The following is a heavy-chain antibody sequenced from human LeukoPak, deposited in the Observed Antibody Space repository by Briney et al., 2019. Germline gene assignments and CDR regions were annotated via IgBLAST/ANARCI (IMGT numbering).Heavy chain of an antibody. J-gene: IGHJ4*02. CDR1: GFTFSSYA. V-gene: IGHV3-30*04. CDR3: ARARPSMWIDY. Sequence: GGSLRLSCAASGFTFSSYAMYWVRQAPGKGLEWVAVISYDGSDKFYADSVKGRFTISRDSSKNTLYLQMNSLRPEDTAVYYCARARPSMWIDYWGQGTQVTVSS. D-gene: IGHD5-12*01. CDR2: ISYDGSDK.